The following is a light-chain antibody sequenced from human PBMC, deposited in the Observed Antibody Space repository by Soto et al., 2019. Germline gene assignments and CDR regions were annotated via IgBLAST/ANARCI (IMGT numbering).Light chain of an antibody. Sequence: QSALTQPPSASGSPGQSVTISCTGTSSDVAAYNYVSWYQQHPGKAPKLMIYEVTKRPSGVPDRFSGSKSGNTASLTVSGLQAEDEADYYCISYAGSNNFYVFGTGTKVPVL. CDR1: SSDVAAYNY. CDR3: ISYAGSNNFYV. V-gene: IGLV2-8*01. CDR2: EVT. J-gene: IGLJ1*01.